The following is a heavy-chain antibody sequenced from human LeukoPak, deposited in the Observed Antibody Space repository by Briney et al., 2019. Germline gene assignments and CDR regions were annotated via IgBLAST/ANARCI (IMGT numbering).Heavy chain of an antibody. Sequence: SETLSLTCTVSGGSISSYYWSWIRQPPGKGLEWIGYIYYSGSTNYNPSLRSRVTISVDTSKNQFSLKLSSVTAADTAVYYCAKHGWDSSGWPYYYYGVDVWGQGTTVTVSS. D-gene: IGHD6-19*01. V-gene: IGHV4-59*08. CDR3: AKHGWDSSGWPYYYYGVDV. CDR1: GGSISSYY. CDR2: IYYSGST. J-gene: IGHJ6*02.